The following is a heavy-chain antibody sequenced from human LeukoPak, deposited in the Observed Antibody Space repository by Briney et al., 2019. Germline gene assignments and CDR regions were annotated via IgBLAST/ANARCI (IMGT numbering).Heavy chain of an antibody. CDR3: ASYGSGSYRASDY. Sequence: SETLSLTCAVYGGSFSGYYWSWIRQPPGKGLEWIGEINHSGSTNYNPSLKSRVTISVDTSKNQFSLKLSSVTAADTAVYYCASYGSGSYRASDYWGQGTLVTVSS. D-gene: IGHD3-10*01. CDR2: INHSGST. CDR1: GGSFSGYY. J-gene: IGHJ4*02. V-gene: IGHV4-34*01.